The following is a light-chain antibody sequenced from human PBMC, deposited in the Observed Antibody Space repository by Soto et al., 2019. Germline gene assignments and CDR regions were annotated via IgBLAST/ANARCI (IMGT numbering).Light chain of an antibody. CDR3: SSYAGSNNHWV. Sequence: QSALTQPPSASGSPGQSVTISCTGTSSDVGAYNYVCWYQQHPGKAPKLIISEVTKRPSGVPDRFSGSKAGNTASLTVTGLQAEDEADYYCSSYAGSNNHWVFGGGTKLNVL. J-gene: IGLJ3*02. V-gene: IGLV2-8*01. CDR2: EVT. CDR1: SSDVGAYNY.